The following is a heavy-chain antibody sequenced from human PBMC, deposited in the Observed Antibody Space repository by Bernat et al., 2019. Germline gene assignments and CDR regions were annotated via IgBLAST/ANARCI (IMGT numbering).Heavy chain of an antibody. D-gene: IGHD6-13*01. CDR1: GGSFSGYY. V-gene: IGHV4-34*01. J-gene: IGHJ6*02. CDR2: INHSGST. Sequence: QVQLQQWGAGLLKPSETLSLTCAVYGGSFSGYYWSWIRQPPGKGLEWIGEINHSGSTNYNPSLKSRVTISVDTSKTQFSLKLSSVPAADTAVYYCARGIAAAGTLLYGMDVWGQGTTVTVSS. CDR3: ARGIAAAGTLLYGMDV.